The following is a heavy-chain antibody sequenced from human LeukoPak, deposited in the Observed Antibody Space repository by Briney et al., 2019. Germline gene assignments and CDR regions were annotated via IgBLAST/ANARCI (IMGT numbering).Heavy chain of an antibody. V-gene: IGHV3-48*03. Sequence: GGSLRLSCAASGFTFSSYEMNWVRQAPGKGLEWVSYISSSGSTIYYADSVKDRFTISRDNAKNSLYLQMNSLRAEDTAVYYCARGNVWFGDPPPDYWGQGTLVTVSS. CDR3: ARGNVWFGDPPPDY. D-gene: IGHD3-10*01. CDR1: GFTFSSYE. J-gene: IGHJ4*02. CDR2: ISSSGSTI.